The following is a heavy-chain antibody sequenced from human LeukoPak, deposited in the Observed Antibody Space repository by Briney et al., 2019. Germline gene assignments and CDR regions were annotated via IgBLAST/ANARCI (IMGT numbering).Heavy chain of an antibody. CDR1: GGSISGYY. Sequence: SETLSLTCSVSGGSISGYYWSWIRQPAGKGLEWIGRIYTSGSTNYNPSLKSRVTMSVDTSKNQFSLKLSSVTAADTAVYYCARDLAANWFDPWGQGTLVTVSS. V-gene: IGHV4-4*07. CDR3: ARDLAANWFDP. D-gene: IGHD2-15*01. CDR2: IYTSGST. J-gene: IGHJ5*02.